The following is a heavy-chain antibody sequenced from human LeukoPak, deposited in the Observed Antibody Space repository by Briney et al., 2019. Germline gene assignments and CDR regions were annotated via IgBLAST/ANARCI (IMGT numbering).Heavy chain of an antibody. Sequence: SVKVSCKASGGTFSSYAISWVRQAPGQGLEWMGGIIPIFGTANYAQKFQGRVTITADESTSTAYMELSSLRSEDTAVYCCARSMITFGGVIAIGGNWFDPWGQGTLVTVSS. D-gene: IGHD3-16*02. CDR3: ARSMITFGGVIAIGGNWFDP. J-gene: IGHJ5*02. CDR1: GGTFSSYA. V-gene: IGHV1-69*13. CDR2: IIPIFGTA.